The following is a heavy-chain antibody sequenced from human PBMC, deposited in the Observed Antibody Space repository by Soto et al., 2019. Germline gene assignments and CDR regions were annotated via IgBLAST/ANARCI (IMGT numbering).Heavy chain of an antibody. V-gene: IGHV3-11*01. J-gene: IGHJ2*01. Sequence: GGSLRLSCATSGFIFSDYYMHWIRQAPGKGLEWISYISGNGRIIQNADSAKGRFTISRDNAQNSLYLEMKSLKTEDTAVYYCAREPLTDSNILTGSLLWYFDLWGRGTLVTVSS. CDR1: GFIFSDYY. D-gene: IGHD3-9*01. CDR2: ISGNGRII. CDR3: AREPLTDSNILTGSLLWYFDL.